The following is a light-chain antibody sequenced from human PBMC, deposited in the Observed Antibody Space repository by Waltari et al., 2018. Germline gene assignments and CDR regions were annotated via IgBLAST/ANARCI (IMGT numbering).Light chain of an antibody. CDR2: DVS. J-gene: IGLJ3*02. CDR1: RSDVGDYNY. Sequence: QSALTQPASVSGSPGQSITISCSGSRSDVGDYNYVSWYQQHPGKAPKLLIYDVSKRHSGASNRFSGSKSGNTASLTLSGLQAEDEAEYYCSSFTSKRTVVFGGGTKVTVL. CDR3: SSFTSKRTVV. V-gene: IGLV2-14*03.